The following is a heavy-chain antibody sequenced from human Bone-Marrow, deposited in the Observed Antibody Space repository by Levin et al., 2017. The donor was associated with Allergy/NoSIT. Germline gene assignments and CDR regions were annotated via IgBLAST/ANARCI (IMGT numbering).Heavy chain of an antibody. J-gene: IGHJ6*02. D-gene: IGHD2-2*01. V-gene: IGHV4-34*01. CDR2: INHSGST. CDR1: GGSFSTYY. Sequence: PSETLSLTCAVYGGSFSTYYWTWIRQPPGKGLEWIGEINHSGSTNYNPSLRSRVTISADTSKKQFSLKLNSVTAADTAVYYCVRGREPADREQASENSNGMDVWGQGTTVTVSS. CDR3: VRGREPADREQASENSNGMDV.